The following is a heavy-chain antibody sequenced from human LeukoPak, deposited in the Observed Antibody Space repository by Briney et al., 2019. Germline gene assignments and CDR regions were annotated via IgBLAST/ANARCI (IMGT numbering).Heavy chain of an antibody. Sequence: SVKVSCKASGGTFSSYAISWVRQAPGQGLEWMGGIIPIFGTANYAQKFQGRVTITTDESTSTAYMELSSLRSEDTAVYYCARGGEYSSSWYTQYWFDPWGQGTLVTVSS. CDR2: IIPIFGTA. J-gene: IGHJ5*02. CDR1: GGTFSSYA. CDR3: ARGGEYSSSWYTQYWFDP. D-gene: IGHD6-13*01. V-gene: IGHV1-69*05.